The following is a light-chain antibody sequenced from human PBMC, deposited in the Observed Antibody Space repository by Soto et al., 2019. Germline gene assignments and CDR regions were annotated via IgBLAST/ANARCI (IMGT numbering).Light chain of an antibody. J-gene: IGKJ4*01. CDR1: QSVSSN. Sequence: EIVMTQSPATLSVSPGERATLSCRASQSVSSNLAWYQQNPGQGPRLLIYGASTRATGIPARFSGSGSGTEFTLTISSLQSADFAVYHCQRYNNWPLTFGGGTRVEIK. CDR2: GAS. CDR3: QRYNNWPLT. V-gene: IGKV3-15*01.